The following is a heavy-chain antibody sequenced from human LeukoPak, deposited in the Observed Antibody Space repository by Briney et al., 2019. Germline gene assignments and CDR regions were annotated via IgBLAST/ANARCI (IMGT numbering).Heavy chain of an antibody. CDR3: ARDRDWAFDY. CDR1: GFAFSSYS. CDR2: ITTSSSSI. J-gene: IGHJ4*02. D-gene: IGHD3/OR15-3a*01. V-gene: IGHV3-48*01. Sequence: GGSLRLSCAASGFAFSSYSMNWVRQAPGRGLEWLSYITTSSSSIYYADSVKGRFTISRDNAKNSLYLQMNSLRAEDTAVYYCARDRDWAFDYWGQGTLVTVSS.